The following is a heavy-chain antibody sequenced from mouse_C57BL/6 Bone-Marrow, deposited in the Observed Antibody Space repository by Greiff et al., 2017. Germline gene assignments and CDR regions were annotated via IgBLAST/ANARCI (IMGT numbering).Heavy chain of an antibody. CDR1: GYTFTGYW. CDR2: ILPGSGST. Sequence: VQGVESGAVLMKPGASVKLSCKATGYTFTGYWIEWVKQRPGHGLEWIGEILPGSGSTNYNEKFKGKATFTADTSSNTAYMRLSSLTTADSAIXYCARDYGAAWFAYWGQGTLVTVSA. CDR3: ARDYGAAWFAY. V-gene: IGHV1-9*01. J-gene: IGHJ3*01. D-gene: IGHD1-1*01.